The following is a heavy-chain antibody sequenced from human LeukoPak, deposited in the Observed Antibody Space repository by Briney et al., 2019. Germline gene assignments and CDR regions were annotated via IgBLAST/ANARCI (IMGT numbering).Heavy chain of an antibody. J-gene: IGHJ5*01. Sequence: SETLSLTCAVSGGSMNTTNWWSWVRQPPGKGLKWIGEIYHSGRTKYNPSLKSRVTLSVDKSKNQFSLKLNSVNAADTAMYYCATTGLIWFGEIGGAHWFDSWGQGTLVTVSS. CDR2: IYHSGRT. CDR3: ATTGLIWFGEIGGAHWFDS. D-gene: IGHD3-10*01. CDR1: GGSMNTTNW. V-gene: IGHV4-4*02.